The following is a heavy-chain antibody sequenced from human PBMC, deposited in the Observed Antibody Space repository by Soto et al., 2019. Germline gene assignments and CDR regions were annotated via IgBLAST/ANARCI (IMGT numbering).Heavy chain of an antibody. Sequence: GGSLRLSCEASGFSFSTYSMHWVRQAPGKGLEWVSSIGRRSDIYYADTVKGRFTISRDNAKNSVSLQMNSLRDEDTAVYYCAREETAWPLAYGLDVWGQGTTVTVSS. V-gene: IGHV3-21*01. CDR2: IGRRSDI. CDR1: GFSFSTYS. J-gene: IGHJ6*02. CDR3: AREETAWPLAYGLDV. D-gene: IGHD2-21*02.